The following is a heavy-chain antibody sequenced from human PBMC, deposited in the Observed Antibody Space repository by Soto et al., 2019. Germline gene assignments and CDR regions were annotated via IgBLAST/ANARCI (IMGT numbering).Heavy chain of an antibody. CDR1: GYTLTELS. Sequence: GASVKVSCKVSGYTLTELSMHRVRQAPGKGLEWMGGFDPEDGETIYAQKFQGRVTMTEDTSTDTAYMELSSLRSEDTAVYYCATGGADYYDSSGYYAVNSQPQFDYWGQGTLVTVSS. V-gene: IGHV1-24*01. CDR2: FDPEDGET. D-gene: IGHD3-22*01. CDR3: ATGGADYYDSSGYYAVNSQPQFDY. J-gene: IGHJ4*02.